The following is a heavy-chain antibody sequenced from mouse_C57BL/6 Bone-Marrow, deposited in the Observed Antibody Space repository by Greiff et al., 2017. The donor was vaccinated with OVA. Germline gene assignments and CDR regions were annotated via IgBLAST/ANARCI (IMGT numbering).Heavy chain of an antibody. Sequence: QVQLQQPGAELVKPGASVKLSCKASGYTFTSYWMHWVKQRPGQGLEWIGIIHPNSGSTNYNEKFKSKATLTVDKSSSTAYMQLSSLTSEDSAVYYCARSGYDAMDYWGQGTSVTVSS. V-gene: IGHV1-64*01. CDR1: GYTFTSYW. CDR3: ARSGYDAMDY. CDR2: IHPNSGST. J-gene: IGHJ4*01.